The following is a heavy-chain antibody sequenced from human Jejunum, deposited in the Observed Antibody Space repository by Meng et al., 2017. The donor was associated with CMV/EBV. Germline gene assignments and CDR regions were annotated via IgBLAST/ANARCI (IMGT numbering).Heavy chain of an antibody. Sequence: SGFNFRIAWMTWVRKAPGKGLEWVARLKSRNDGGTADYAAPVKGRFSISRDDSKSSVYLQMNNLKSDDTAMYYCTANWGSSPSDFWGQGTMVTVSS. CDR3: TANWGSSPSDF. V-gene: IGHV3-15*05. D-gene: IGHD7-27*01. CDR1: GFNFRIAW. J-gene: IGHJ3*01. CDR2: LKSRNDGGTA.